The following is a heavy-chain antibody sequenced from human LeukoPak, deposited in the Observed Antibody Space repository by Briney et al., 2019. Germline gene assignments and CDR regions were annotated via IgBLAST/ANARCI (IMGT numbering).Heavy chain of an antibody. Sequence: PGGSLRLSCAASGFTFSSYGMHWVRQAPGKGLEWVAFIRYDGSNKYYADSVKGRFTISRDNSKNTLYLQMNSLRAEDTAVYYCAKISEYYYDSSGYSWYFQHWGQDTLVTVSS. CDR2: IRYDGSNK. CDR1: GFTFSSYG. CDR3: AKISEYYYDSSGYSWYFQH. V-gene: IGHV3-30*02. J-gene: IGHJ1*01. D-gene: IGHD3-22*01.